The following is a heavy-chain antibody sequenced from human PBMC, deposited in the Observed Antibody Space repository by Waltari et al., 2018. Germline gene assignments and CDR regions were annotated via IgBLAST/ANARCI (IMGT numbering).Heavy chain of an antibody. D-gene: IGHD2-15*01. Sequence: QLQLQESGPGLVKPSGTLSLTCGVSGDSMSSAYWWSWVRQPPGQGLEWIGQVYGGGKTKYKPSFASRVAVELDTYNKKFSPRVTSATAADTAVYYCARDRGRGLYLDSWGPG. CDR2: VYGGGKT. CDR3: ARDRGRGLYLDS. V-gene: IGHV4-4*02. J-gene: IGHJ4*02. CDR1: GDSMSSAYW.